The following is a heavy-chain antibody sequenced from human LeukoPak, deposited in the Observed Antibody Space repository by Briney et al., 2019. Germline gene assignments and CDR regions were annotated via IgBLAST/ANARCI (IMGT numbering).Heavy chain of an antibody. CDR2: IRYDESKR. J-gene: IGHJ4*02. V-gene: IGHV3-30*02. CDR3: AKSPYVSSASLEGLDY. D-gene: IGHD6-19*01. Sequence: PGGSLRLSCAASGFTFSSYGMHWVRQAPGKGLEWVAFIRYDESKRYHTDSAKGRFTISRDNSKNTLYLQMNSLRAEDTAVYYCAKSPYVSSASLEGLDYWGQGTLVTVSS. CDR1: GFTFSSYG.